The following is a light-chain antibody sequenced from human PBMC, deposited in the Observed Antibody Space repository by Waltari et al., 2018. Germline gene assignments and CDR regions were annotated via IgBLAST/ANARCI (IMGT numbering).Light chain of an antibody. V-gene: IGKV3-11*01. CDR1: QSVGRS. J-gene: IGKJ2*01. CDR3: QLRSNRPPYA. Sequence: EIVLTQSPATLSLSPGQRATLSWRASQSVGRSLGWYQQKVCQAPRLLIFDAPNRATGVPARFSGSGSGIEFTLTISRLEPDDFAVYYCQLRSNRPPYAFGQGTKLEMK. CDR2: DAP.